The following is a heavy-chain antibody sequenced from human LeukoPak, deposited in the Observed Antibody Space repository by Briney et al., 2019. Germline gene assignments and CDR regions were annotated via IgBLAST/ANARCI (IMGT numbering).Heavy chain of an antibody. CDR1: GFTFSSYA. CDR2: ISYDGSNK. J-gene: IGHJ6*02. CDR3: ARVGSGYSSSWYVRDYYYGMDV. Sequence: GRSLRLSCAASGFTFSSYAMHWVRQAPGKGLEWVAVISYDGSNKYYADSVKGRFTISRDNSKNTLYLQMNSLRAEETAVYYCARVGSGYSSSWYVRDYYYGMDVWGQGTTVTVSS. D-gene: IGHD6-13*01. V-gene: IGHV3-30-3*01.